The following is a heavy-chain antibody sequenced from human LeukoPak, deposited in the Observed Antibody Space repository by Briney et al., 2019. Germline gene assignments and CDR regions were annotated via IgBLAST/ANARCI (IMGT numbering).Heavy chain of an antibody. D-gene: IGHD3-10*02. CDR1: GFTFSSYN. CDR3: AELGITMIGGV. CDR2: ISSSSSTT. Sequence: SGGSLRLSCAASGFTFSSYNMNWARQAPGKGLEWVSYISSSSSTTYYADSVKGRFTISRDNAKNSLYLQMNSLRAEDTAVYYCAELGITMIGGVWGKGTTVTISS. V-gene: IGHV3-48*04. J-gene: IGHJ6*04.